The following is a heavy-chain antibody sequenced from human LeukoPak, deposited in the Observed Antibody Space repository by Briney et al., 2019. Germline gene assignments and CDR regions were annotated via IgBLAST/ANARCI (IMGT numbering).Heavy chain of an antibody. CDR3: ARSIVVVPAAHTYYDLWSGYPAYYYMDV. CDR2: IYYSGST. CDR1: GGSISSGDYY. V-gene: IGHV4-30-4*08. Sequence: SQTLSLSCTVSGGSISSGDYYWSWIRQPPGKGLEWIGYIYYSGSTYYNPSLKSRVTISVDTSKNQFSLKLSSVTAADTAVYYCARSIVVVPAAHTYYDLWSGYPAYYYMDVWGKGTAVTVSS. D-gene: IGHD3-3*01. J-gene: IGHJ6*03.